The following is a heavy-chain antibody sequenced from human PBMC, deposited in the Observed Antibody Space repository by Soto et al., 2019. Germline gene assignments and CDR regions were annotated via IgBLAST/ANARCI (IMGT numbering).Heavy chain of an antibody. J-gene: IGHJ4*02. D-gene: IGHD3-3*01. CDR2: IYYSGST. CDR1: GGSISSSSYH. CDR3: ARHWATYYDFWSGPYYFDY. V-gene: IGHV4-39*01. Sequence: PSETRSLTFTFSGGSISSSSYHGGWIRQPPEKGQEWIGSIYYSGSTYSNPSLKSRVTITVHTTKNQDTLKLKNMTAAETDEYYCARHWATYYDFWSGPYYFDYWGQG.